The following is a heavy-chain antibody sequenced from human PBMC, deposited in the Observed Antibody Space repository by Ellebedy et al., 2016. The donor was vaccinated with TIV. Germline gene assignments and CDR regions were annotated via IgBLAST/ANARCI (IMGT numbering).Heavy chain of an antibody. CDR3: ARDVIQLWSDYYDSSGYLGWFDP. V-gene: IGHV1-46*01. CDR1: GYTFTSYY. Sequence: AASVKVSCKASGYTFTSYYMHWVRQAPGQGLEWMGIINPSGGSTSYAQKFQGRVTMTRDTSTSTVYMELSSLRSEDTAVYYCARDVIQLWSDYYDSSGYLGWFDPWGQGTLVTVSS. D-gene: IGHD3-22*01. CDR2: INPSGGST. J-gene: IGHJ5*02.